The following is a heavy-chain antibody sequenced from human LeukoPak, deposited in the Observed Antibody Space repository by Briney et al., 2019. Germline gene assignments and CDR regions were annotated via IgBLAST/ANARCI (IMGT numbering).Heavy chain of an antibody. V-gene: IGHV3-48*01. CDR2: ISSSSSTI. J-gene: IGHJ4*02. D-gene: IGHD2-2*01. CDR1: GFTFSSYS. CDR3: ARGVVVVPAALSFDY. Sequence: GGSLRLSCAASGFTFSSYSMNWVRQAPGKGLEWVSYISSSSSTIYYADSVKGRFTISRDNAKNSLYLQMNSLRAEDTAVYYCARGVVVVPAALSFDYWGQGTLVTVSS.